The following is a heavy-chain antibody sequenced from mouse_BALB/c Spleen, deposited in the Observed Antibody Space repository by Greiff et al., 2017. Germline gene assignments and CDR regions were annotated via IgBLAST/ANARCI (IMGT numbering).Heavy chain of an antibody. J-gene: IGHJ2*01. V-gene: IGHV1-9*01. CDR2: ILPGSGST. Sequence: ESGAELMKPGASVKISCKATGYTFSSYWIEWVKQRPGHGLEWIGEILPGSGSTNYNEKFKGKATFTADTSSNTAYMQLSSLTSEDSAVYYCARRDGYYYFDYWGQGTTLTVSS. D-gene: IGHD2-3*01. CDR3: ARRDGYYYFDY. CDR1: GYTFSSYW.